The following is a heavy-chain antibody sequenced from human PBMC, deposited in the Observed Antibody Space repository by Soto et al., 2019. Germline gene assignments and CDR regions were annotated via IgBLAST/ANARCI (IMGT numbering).Heavy chain of an antibody. J-gene: IGHJ4*02. D-gene: IGHD6-19*01. V-gene: IGHV4-39*01. CDR2: IYYSGST. CDR1: GGSISSSSYY. CDR3: ARYCYSSGCQPTLDY. Sequence: SETLSLTCTVSGGSISSSSYYWGWIRQPPGKGLEWIGSIYYSGSTYYNPSLKSRVTISVDTSKNQFSLKLSSVTAADTAVYYCARYCYSSGCQPTLDYWGQGTLVTVSS.